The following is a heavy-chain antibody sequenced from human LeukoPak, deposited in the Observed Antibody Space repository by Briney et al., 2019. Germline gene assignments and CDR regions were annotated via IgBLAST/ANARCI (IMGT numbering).Heavy chain of an antibody. CDR3: ATRQTTVDYYDC. CDR2: ISSGGTT. V-gene: IGHV3-23*01. Sequence: GGSLRLSCVGSGFTFSTYAMNWARQPPGKGLECVSAISSGGTTYYADSVKGRFSISRDNSKNTVYLQMNSLRAEDTAVYYCATRQTTVDYYDCWGQGTLVTVSS. CDR1: GFTFSTYA. D-gene: IGHD4-23*01. J-gene: IGHJ4*02.